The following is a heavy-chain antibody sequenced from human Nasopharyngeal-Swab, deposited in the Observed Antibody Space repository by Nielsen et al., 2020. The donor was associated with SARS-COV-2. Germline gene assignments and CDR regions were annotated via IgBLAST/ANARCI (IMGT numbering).Heavy chain of an antibody. D-gene: IGHD6-19*01. CDR1: AFTFSHYA. CDR2: ISGSGDNT. J-gene: IGHJ4*02. Sequence: GESLKISCAGSAFTFSHYAMSWVRQAPGKGLEWVSAISGSGDNTYYADSVTGRFTISRDDVKNSVYVQMNSLRADDTAVYYCAREVGAGFLDHWGQGTPVTVSS. CDR3: AREVGAGFLDH. V-gene: IGHV3-23*01.